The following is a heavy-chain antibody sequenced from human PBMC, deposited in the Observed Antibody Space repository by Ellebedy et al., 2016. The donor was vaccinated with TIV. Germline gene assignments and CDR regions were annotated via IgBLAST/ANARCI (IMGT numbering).Heavy chain of an antibody. CDR1: GFTFSSYW. V-gene: IGHV3-74*01. J-gene: IGHJ4*02. CDR2: ISRDGSIT. Sequence: GESLKISCAASGFTFSSYWMHWVRQAPGKGLVWVSRISRDGSITSYADSVKGRFTISRDNAKNTLYLQMNTLRAEDTAVYYCAGYYYYDSSGYPYYFDYWGQGTLVTVSS. CDR3: AGYYYYDSSGYPYYFDY. D-gene: IGHD3-22*01.